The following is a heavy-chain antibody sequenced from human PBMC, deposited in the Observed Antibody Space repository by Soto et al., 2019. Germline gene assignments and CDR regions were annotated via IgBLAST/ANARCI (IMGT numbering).Heavy chain of an antibody. Sequence: EVQLVESGGGLVQPGGSLRLSCAASGFTVSSNYMSWVRQAPGKGLEWVSVIYSGGSTYYADSVKGRFTISRDNSKNTLYLQMNSLRAEDTAVYYCARDGGTGLLTFDYWGQGTLVTVSS. CDR3: ARDGGTGLLTFDY. J-gene: IGHJ4*02. V-gene: IGHV3-66*01. CDR2: IYSGGST. CDR1: GFTVSSNY. D-gene: IGHD1-1*01.